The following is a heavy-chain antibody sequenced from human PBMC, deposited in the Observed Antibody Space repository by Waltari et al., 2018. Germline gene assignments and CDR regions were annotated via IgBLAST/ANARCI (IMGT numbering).Heavy chain of an antibody. Sequence: EVQLVASGGGLVQPGRSLRLSCAASGFTFGDYPMAWVRQAPGKGLEWVGYIRTATYGETTEYAASVKGRFSISREDSKSIADLQMNSLKTEDTAIYYCTRAVRLSGDAFDIWGQGTMVTVSS. CDR3: TRAVRLSGDAFDI. D-gene: IGHD1-26*01. CDR2: IRTATYGETT. CDR1: GFTFGDYP. V-gene: IGHV3-49*04. J-gene: IGHJ3*02.